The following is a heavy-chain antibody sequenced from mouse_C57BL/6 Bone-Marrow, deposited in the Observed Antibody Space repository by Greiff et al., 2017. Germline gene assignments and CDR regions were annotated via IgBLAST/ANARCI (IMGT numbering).Heavy chain of an antibody. CDR3: ARGPYDYDGDFDY. J-gene: IGHJ2*01. V-gene: IGHV1-42*01. CDR1: GYSFTGYS. Sequence: EVQRVESGPELVKPGASVKISCTASGYSFTGYSMNWVKQSPEKSLEWIGEINPSTGGTTYNHKFKAKATLTVDKTSSTAYMQLKSLTSEDSAVYDCARGPYDYDGDFDYWGQGTTLTVSS. D-gene: IGHD2-4*01. CDR2: INPSTGGT.